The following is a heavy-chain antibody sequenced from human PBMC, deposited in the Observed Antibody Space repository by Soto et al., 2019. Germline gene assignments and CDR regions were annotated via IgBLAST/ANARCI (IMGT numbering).Heavy chain of an antibody. D-gene: IGHD1-26*01. Sequence: QVRLVQSGAEVKKPGASVKVSCKVSGDTFTNYDINWVRQATGQGLEWMGWMNPNSGNTGHALKFQGRVTMTRNTSISTAYMELSSLRSEDTAVYYCATVRSWSALDCWGQGTLVAVSS. CDR2: MNPNSGNT. CDR3: ATVRSWSALDC. CDR1: GDTFTNYD. J-gene: IGHJ4*02. V-gene: IGHV1-8*01.